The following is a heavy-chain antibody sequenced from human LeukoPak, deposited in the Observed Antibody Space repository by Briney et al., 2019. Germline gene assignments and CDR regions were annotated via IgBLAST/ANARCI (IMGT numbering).Heavy chain of an antibody. CDR1: GYTFTSYG. CDR3: ARDSPYDSSGYYYVEPYFDY. V-gene: IGHV1-18*01. CDR2: ISAYNGNT. Sequence: ASVKVSCKASGYTFTSYGISWVRQAPGQGLEWMGWISAYNGNTNYAQKPQGRVTMTTDTSTSTAYMELRSLKSDDTAVYYCARDSPYDSSGYYYVEPYFDYWGQGTLVTVSS. D-gene: IGHD3-22*01. J-gene: IGHJ4*02.